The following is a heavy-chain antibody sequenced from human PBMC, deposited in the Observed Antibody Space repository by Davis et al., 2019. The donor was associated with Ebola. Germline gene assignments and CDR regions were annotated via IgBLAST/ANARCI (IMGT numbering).Heavy chain of an antibody. Sequence: ASVKVSCKASGYTFTSYGITWVRQAPGQGLEWVGWISAYNGMTNYVQKLQGRVTMTTDTSTSTAYMELRSLRSDDTAVYYCARGHNYAHEYWGQGTLVTVSS. V-gene: IGHV1-18*01. J-gene: IGHJ4*02. CDR2: ISAYNGMT. D-gene: IGHD4-11*01. CDR1: GYTFTSYG. CDR3: ARGHNYAHEY.